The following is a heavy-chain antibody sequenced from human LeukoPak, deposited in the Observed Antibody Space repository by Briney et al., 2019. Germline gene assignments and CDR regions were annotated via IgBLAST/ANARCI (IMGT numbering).Heavy chain of an antibody. J-gene: IGHJ4*02. CDR1: GFTFSSYA. Sequence: GGSLRLSCAASGFTFSSYAMSWVRQTPGKGLEWVSAISSSGSPTYYADSVQGRFTISRDNSKSTLCLQMNSLRAEDTAVYYCAKQLGYCSDGSCYFPYWGRGTLVTVSS. V-gene: IGHV3-23*01. D-gene: IGHD2-15*01. CDR2: ISSSGSPT. CDR3: AKQLGYCSDGSCYFPY.